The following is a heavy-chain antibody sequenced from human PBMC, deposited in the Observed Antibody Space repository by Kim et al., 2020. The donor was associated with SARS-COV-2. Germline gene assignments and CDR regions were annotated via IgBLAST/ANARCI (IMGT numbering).Heavy chain of an antibody. CDR2: ISYDGSNK. CDR3: ARDLWSRITIFGVVF. J-gene: IGHJ4*02. Sequence: GGSLRLSCAASGFTFSSYAMHWVRQAPGKGLEWVAVISYDGSNKYYADSVKGRFTISRDNSKNTLYLQMNSLRAEDTAVYYCARDLWSRITIFGVVFWGQGTLVTVSS. D-gene: IGHD3-3*01. V-gene: IGHV3-30*04. CDR1: GFTFSSYA.